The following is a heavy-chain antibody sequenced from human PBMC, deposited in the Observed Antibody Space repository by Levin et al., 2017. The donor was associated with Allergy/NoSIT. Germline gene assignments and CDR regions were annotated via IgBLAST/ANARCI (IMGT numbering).Heavy chain of an antibody. CDR3: ARDGEGERRPLHHYGMDV. D-gene: IGHD1-1*01. CDR1: GGSISSYY. V-gene: IGHV4-59*01. J-gene: IGHJ6*02. CDR2: ISYSGST. Sequence: PSQTLSLTCTVSGGSISSYYWSWIRQPPGKGLEWIGYISYSGSTNYNPSLKSRVTISADTSKNQFSLKLSSVSAADTAVYFCARDGEGERRPLHHYGMDVWGQGTTVTVSS.